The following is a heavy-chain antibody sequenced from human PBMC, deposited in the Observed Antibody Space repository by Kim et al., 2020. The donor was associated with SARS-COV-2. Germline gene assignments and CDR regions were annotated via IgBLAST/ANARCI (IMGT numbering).Heavy chain of an antibody. Sequence: SETLSLTCTVSGGSISSSSYYWGWIRQPPGKGLEWIGTIYYSGSTFHNPSLRTRRTISADTSKNRFFLTLSSVTAADTAVYYAARHPNSVDDWAAFDYWG. CDR3: ARHPNSVDDWAAFDY. V-gene: IGHV4-39*01. D-gene: IGHD5-12*01. J-gene: IGHJ4*01. CDR1: GGSISSSSYY. CDR2: IYYSGST.